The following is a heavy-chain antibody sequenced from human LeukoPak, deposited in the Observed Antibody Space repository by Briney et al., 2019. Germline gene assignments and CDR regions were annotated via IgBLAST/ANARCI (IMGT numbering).Heavy chain of an antibody. CDR2: VWYDGGNK. V-gene: IGHV3-33*01. Sequence: GSLRLSCAASGFTFSAYGMHWVRQAPGKGLEWVAVVWYDGGNKYYADSVKGRFTVSRDNSKNTLYLQMNSLRVEDTALYYCARDLNLPDAFDVWGQGTMVTVSS. J-gene: IGHJ3*01. CDR1: GFTFSAYG. CDR3: ARDLNLPDAFDV. D-gene: IGHD1-14*01.